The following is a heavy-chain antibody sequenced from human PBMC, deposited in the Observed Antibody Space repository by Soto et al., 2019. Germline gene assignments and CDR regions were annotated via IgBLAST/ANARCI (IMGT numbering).Heavy chain of an antibody. CDR1: GFTFSTYA. CDR3: AKEIAASAALWLDP. Sequence: PGGSLRLSCATAGFTFSTYAMSWVRQAPGKGLEWVSAITSTGDTYYVDSVKGRFTISRDNSKNTLYLQMNSLRAEDTAVYYCAKEIAASAALWLDPWGQGTLVTVSS. V-gene: IGHV3-23*01. J-gene: IGHJ5*02. CDR2: ITSTGDT. D-gene: IGHD6-13*01.